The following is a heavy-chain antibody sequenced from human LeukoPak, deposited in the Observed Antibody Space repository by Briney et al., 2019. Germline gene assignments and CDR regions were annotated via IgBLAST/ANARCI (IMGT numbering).Heavy chain of an antibody. CDR2: ISYDGSNN. V-gene: IGHV3-30-3*01. D-gene: IGHD3-10*01. CDR1: GFTFSSYA. Sequence: GGSLRLSCAASGFTFSSYAMHWVRQAPGKGLEWVAVISYDGSNNYYADSVKGRFTISRDNSKNTLDLQMNSLRAEDTAVYYCARDVTMVRGVIRLSVDAFDIWGQGTMVTVSS. J-gene: IGHJ3*02. CDR3: ARDVTMVRGVIRLSVDAFDI.